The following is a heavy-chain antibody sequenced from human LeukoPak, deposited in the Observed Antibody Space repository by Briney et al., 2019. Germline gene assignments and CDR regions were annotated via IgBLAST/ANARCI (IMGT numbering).Heavy chain of an antibody. V-gene: IGHV5-51*01. CDR3: ARQDGSGIYYFDY. D-gene: IGHD3-10*01. J-gene: IGHJ4*02. CDR2: IYPGDSDT. CDR1: GYSFNYW. Sequence: GESLKISCKGSGYSFNYWIGWVRQMPGKGLEWLGIIYPGDSDTRYSPSFQGQVTISADRSISTAYLQWSSLKASDSAMYYCARQDGSGIYYFDYWGQGTLVAVSS.